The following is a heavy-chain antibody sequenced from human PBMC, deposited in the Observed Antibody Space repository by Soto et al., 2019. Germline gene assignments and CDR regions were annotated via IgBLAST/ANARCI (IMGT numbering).Heavy chain of an antibody. V-gene: IGHV3-33*01. CDR2: SWYDGSSK. D-gene: IGHD2-2*01. CDR3: TRGDTSDPFQY. CDR1: GYTFSSYG. Sequence: QVQLVESGGGVVQPGRSLRLSCAASGYTFSSYGMQWVRQAPGKGLAWGAVSWYDGSSKYYADSVKGRFTISRDNSKDTLYLPMNILRVEDTAVYYCTRGDTSDPFQYWGQGTPVTVSS. J-gene: IGHJ4*02.